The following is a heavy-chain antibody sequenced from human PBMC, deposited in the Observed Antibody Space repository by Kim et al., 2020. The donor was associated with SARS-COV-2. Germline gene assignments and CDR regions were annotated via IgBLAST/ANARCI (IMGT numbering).Heavy chain of an antibody. CDR3: ARGYYDSGSYFND. J-gene: IGHJ4*02. V-gene: IGHV4-59*12. D-gene: IGHD3-10*01. Sequence: SKPPHKKRITISNDTSKNQFTLKLSSVAAADTDMYYCARGYYDSGSYFNDWGQGTLVTVSS.